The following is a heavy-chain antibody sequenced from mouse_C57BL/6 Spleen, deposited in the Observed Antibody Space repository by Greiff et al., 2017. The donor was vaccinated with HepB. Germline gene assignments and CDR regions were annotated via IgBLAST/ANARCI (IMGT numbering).Heavy chain of an antibody. V-gene: IGHV1-64*01. J-gene: IGHJ1*03. D-gene: IGHD4-1*01. CDR1: GYTFTSYW. CDR2: IHPNSGST. CDR3: ARALGELGWYFDV. Sequence: QVQLQQPGAELVKPGASVKLSCKASGYTFTSYWMHWVKQRPGQGLEWIGMIHPNSGSTNYNEKFKSKATLTVDKSSSTAYMQLSSLTSEDSAVYNCARALGELGWYFDVWGTGTTVTVSS.